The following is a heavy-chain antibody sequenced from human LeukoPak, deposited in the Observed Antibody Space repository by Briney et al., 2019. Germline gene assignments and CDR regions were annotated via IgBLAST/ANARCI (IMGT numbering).Heavy chain of an antibody. D-gene: IGHD5-12*01. CDR3: ASYSGYDLYYFDY. Sequence: SETLSLTCTVSGGSISSGDYYWSWIRQPPGKGLEWIGYIYYSGSTYYNPSLKSRVTISVDTSKNQFSLKLSSVTAADTAVYYCASYSGYDLYYFDYWGQGTLVTVSS. J-gene: IGHJ4*02. CDR2: IYYSGST. CDR1: GGSISSGDYY. V-gene: IGHV4-30-4*01.